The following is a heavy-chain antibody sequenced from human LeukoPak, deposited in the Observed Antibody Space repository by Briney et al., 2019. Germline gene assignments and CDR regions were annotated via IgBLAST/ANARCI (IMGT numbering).Heavy chain of an antibody. Sequence: SQTLSLTCTVSGGSISSGDYYWSWIRQPPGKGLEWIGYIYYSGSTYYNPSLRCRVTLSVDTSKNQCSLKLSSVSAADTPVYYCARDGGVLRSFDKGGGMDVWGQGTTVTVSS. CDR3: ARDGGVLRSFDKGGGMDV. CDR2: IYYSGST. J-gene: IGHJ6*02. CDR1: GGSISSGDYY. V-gene: IGHV4-30-4*01. D-gene: IGHD3-9*01.